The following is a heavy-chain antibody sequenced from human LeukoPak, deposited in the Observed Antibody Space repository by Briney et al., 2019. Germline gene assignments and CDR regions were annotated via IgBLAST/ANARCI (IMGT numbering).Heavy chain of an antibody. D-gene: IGHD2-2*01. J-gene: IGHJ5*02. Sequence: PSETLSLTCAVYGGSFSGYCWSWIRQPPGKGLEWIGEINHSGSTNYNPSLKSRVTISVDTSKNQFSLKLSSVTAADTAVYYCARARLGYCSSTSCYHGNWFDPWGQGTLVTVSS. CDR1: GGSFSGYC. V-gene: IGHV4-34*01. CDR2: INHSGST. CDR3: ARARLGYCSSTSCYHGNWFDP.